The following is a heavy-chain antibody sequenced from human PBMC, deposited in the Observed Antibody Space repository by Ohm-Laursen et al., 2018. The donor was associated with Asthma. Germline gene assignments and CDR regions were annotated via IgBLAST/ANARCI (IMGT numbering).Heavy chain of an antibody. Sequence: SLRLSCTASKFTFSNHWMNWVRQAPGKGLEWVANINPDGRETRHVDSVKGRFTISRDNAKDSLSLQMNSLRAEDTAVYYCAIWTYYYDSSGYRYYFDYWGQGTLVTVSS. CDR3: AIWTYYYDSSGYRYYFDY. V-gene: IGHV3-7*01. J-gene: IGHJ4*02. CDR2: INPDGRET. D-gene: IGHD3-22*01. CDR1: KFTFSNHW.